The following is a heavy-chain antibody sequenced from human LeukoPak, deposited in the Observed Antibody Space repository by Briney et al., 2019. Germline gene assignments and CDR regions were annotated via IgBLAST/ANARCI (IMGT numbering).Heavy chain of an antibody. V-gene: IGHV4-30-2*01. CDR3: ARDTPAYYYDSSGYISFDY. D-gene: IGHD3-22*01. Sequence: SQTLSLTCIVSGGSISSGGYYWSWIRQPPGKGLEWIGYIYHTGSTYYDPSLKSRVTISVDTSKNQFSLKLSSVTAADTAVYYCARDTPAYYYDSSGYISFDYWGQGTLVTVSS. CDR2: IYHTGST. J-gene: IGHJ4*02. CDR1: GGSISSGGYY.